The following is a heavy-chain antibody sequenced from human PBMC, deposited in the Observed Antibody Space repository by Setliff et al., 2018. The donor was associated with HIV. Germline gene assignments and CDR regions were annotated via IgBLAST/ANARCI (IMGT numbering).Heavy chain of an antibody. V-gene: IGHV4-39*01. CDR2: VYYSGST. CDR3: ARSQPDTIFGVVIFDY. J-gene: IGHJ4*02. Sequence: SETLSLTCTVSGGSISSSGPGYNWGWVRQAPGGGLEWIGSVYYSGSTYYNPSLKSRVTISLDTSKNQLSLRLTSMTAADTAVYYCARSQPDTIFGVVIFDYWGQGKMVTVAS. D-gene: IGHD3-3*01. CDR1: GGSISSSGPGYN.